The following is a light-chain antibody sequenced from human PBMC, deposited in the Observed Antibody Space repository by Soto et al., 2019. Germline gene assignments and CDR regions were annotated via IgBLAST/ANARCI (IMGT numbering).Light chain of an antibody. CDR1: SSDVGGYNY. Sequence: QSALTQPASVSGSPGQSITISCTGTSSDVGGYNYVSWYQQHPGKAPQLMIYDVSNRPSGVSNRFSGSKSGNTASLTISGLQAEDEADYYCNSYRFTSPPYYVFGTGTQLTVL. J-gene: IGLJ1*01. CDR3: NSYRFTSPPYYV. CDR2: DVS. V-gene: IGLV2-14*03.